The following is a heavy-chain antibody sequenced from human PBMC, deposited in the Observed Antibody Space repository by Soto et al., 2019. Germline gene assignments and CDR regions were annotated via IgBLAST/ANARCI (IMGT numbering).Heavy chain of an antibody. J-gene: IGHJ5*02. D-gene: IGHD6-19*01. CDR3: ATGVAGAENWFDP. CDR2: FDPEDGET. V-gene: IGHV1-24*01. CDR1: GYTLTELS. Sequence: ASVKVSCKVSGYTLTELSMHWVRQAPGKGLEWMGGFDPEDGETIYAQKFQGRVTMTEDISTDTAYMELSSLRSEDTAVYYCATGVAGAENWFDPWGQGTLVTVSS.